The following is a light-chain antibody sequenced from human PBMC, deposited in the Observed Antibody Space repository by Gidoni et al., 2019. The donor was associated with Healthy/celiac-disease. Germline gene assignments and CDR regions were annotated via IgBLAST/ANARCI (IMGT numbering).Light chain of an antibody. CDR2: KAS. CDR1: PSISSW. CDR3: QQYNSYSWT. J-gene: IGKJ1*01. V-gene: IGKV1-5*03. Sequence: DIQLTQSPSTLSASVGDRVTITCRASPSISSWLAWYQQKPGKAPKLLIYKASSLESRVPSRFTGSGSGTEFTLTISSLQPDDFATYYCQQYNSYSWTFGQXTKVEIK.